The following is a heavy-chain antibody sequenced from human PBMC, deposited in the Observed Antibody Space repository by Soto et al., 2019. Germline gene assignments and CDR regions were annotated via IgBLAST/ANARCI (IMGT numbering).Heavy chain of an antibody. CDR2: IWYDGSNK. D-gene: IGHD6-19*01. Sequence: QVQLVESGGGVVQPGRSLRLSCAASGFTFSSYGMHWVRQAPGKGLEWVAVIWYDGSNKYYADSVKGRFTISRDNSKNTLYLQINSLRAEDTAVYYCARDSQWLGRGGFDYWGQGTLVTVSS. V-gene: IGHV3-33*01. CDR3: ARDSQWLGRGGFDY. J-gene: IGHJ4*02. CDR1: GFTFSSYG.